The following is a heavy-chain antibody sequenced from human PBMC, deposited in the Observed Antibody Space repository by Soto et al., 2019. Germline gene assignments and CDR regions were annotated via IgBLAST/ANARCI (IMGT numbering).Heavy chain of an antibody. V-gene: IGHV4-4*02. CDR1: GVSIDSGYW. J-gene: IGHJ5*02. CDR3: ARLLWSHSSWLDP. D-gene: IGHD3-10*01. CDR2: MSHGGST. Sequence: PSETLSLTCGVSGVSIDSGYWRGWVRQPPGKDLEWLGDMSHGGSTNHNPSLKSRVTISVDTSKNQFSLKLSSVTAADTAVYYCARLLWSHSSWLDPWGQGTLVTVSS.